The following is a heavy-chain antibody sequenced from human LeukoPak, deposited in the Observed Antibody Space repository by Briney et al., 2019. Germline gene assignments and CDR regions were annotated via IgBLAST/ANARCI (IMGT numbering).Heavy chain of an antibody. D-gene: IGHD5-18*01. J-gene: IGHJ4*02. CDR3: ARLKDTAMAIFYN. V-gene: IGHV5-51*01. CDR1: GYSFTSYW. CDR2: IYPGDSDT. Sequence: GESLKISCKGSGYSFTSYWIGWLRQMPGKGLEWLGIIYPGDSDTRYSPSFQGEVTLSADKTISTAYLQWSSLKASDTAMYYCARLKDTAMAIFYNWGQGTLVTVSS.